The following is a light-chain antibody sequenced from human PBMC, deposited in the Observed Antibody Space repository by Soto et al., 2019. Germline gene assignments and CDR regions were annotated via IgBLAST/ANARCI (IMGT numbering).Light chain of an antibody. CDR3: HQYDSSPRT. V-gene: IGKV3-20*01. Sequence: EIVLTQSPGTLSLSPGEGAALSCRASESVSRSSLSWYQQKPGQAPRLLIFGASSRATGVPDRFSGIGSGTDFTLTISRLEPEDFAVYYCHQYDSSPRTFGQGTKVDIK. CDR2: GAS. CDR1: ESVSRSS. J-gene: IGKJ1*01.